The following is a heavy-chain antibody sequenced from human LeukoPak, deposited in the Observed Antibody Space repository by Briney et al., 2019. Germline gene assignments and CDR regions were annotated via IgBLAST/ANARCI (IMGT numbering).Heavy chain of an antibody. V-gene: IGHV3-30*04. Sequence: PGGSLRLSCAASGFTFSSYAMRWVRQAPGKGLEWVAVISYDGSNKYYADSVKGRFTISRDNSKNTLYLQMNSLRAEDTAVYYCARAGYCSSTSCSYYFDYWGQGTLVTVSS. CDR1: GFTFSSYA. CDR2: ISYDGSNK. J-gene: IGHJ4*02. D-gene: IGHD2-2*01. CDR3: ARAGYCSSTSCSYYFDY.